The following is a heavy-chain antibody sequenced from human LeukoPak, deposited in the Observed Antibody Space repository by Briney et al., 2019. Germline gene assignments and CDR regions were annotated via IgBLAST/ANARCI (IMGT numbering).Heavy chain of an antibody. CDR2: IYYSGGT. CDR3: ARVFRSSDTDYYYYYYMDV. V-gene: IGHV4-59*01. Sequence: SETLSLTCTVSGGSISSYYWSWIRQPPGKGLEWIGYIYYSGGTNYNPSPKSRVTISVDTSKNQFSLKLSSVTAADTAVYYCARVFRSSDTDYYYYYYMDVWGKGTTVTISS. J-gene: IGHJ6*03. D-gene: IGHD3-3*01. CDR1: GGSISSYY.